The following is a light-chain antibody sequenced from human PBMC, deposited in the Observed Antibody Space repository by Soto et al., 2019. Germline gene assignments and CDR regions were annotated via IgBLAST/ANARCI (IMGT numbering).Light chain of an antibody. CDR2: GAS. J-gene: IGKJ2*01. Sequence: DIQMTQSPSSLSASVGDRVTITCRTSQSINIYLNWYQQKVGEPPRLLIFGASNLQSAVPSRFRGSRVGTHVAPTISSLQAEDFATYYCQQYYSFPYTFGQGTKVDIK. V-gene: IGKV1-39*01. CDR1: QSINIY. CDR3: QQYYSFPYT.